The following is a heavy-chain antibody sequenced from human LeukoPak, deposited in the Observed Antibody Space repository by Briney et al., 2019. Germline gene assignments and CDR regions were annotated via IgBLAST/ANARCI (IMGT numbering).Heavy chain of an antibody. CDR2: IKSKANGETR. J-gene: IGHJ6*03. V-gene: IGHV3-15*01. CDR1: GFTLSNAW. Sequence: GGSLRLSCAASGFTLSNAWMNWVRQAPSKGLEWVGLIKSKANGETRGYAAPVKGRFTISRDDSKNTLYLQMNSLKTEDTAVYYCTTDGMVTMNYYYYMDVWGKGTTVTISS. D-gene: IGHD5-18*01. CDR3: TTDGMVTMNYYYYMDV.